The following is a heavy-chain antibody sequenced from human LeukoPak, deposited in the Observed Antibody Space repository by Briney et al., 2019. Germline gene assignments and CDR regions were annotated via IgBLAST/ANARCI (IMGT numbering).Heavy chain of an antibody. D-gene: IGHD4-17*01. CDR1: GFTFSSYS. CDR3: ARVGYGDTGDY. Sequence: GGSLRLSCAASGFTFSSYSMNWVRQAPGKGLEWVSSISSSSSYIYYADSVKGRFTISRDNAKNSLYPQMNSLRAEDTAVYYCARVGYGDTGDYWGQGTLVTVSS. CDR2: ISSSSSYI. V-gene: IGHV3-21*01. J-gene: IGHJ4*02.